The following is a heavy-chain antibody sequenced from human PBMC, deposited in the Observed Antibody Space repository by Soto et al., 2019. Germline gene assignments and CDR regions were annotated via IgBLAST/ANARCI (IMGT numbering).Heavy chain of an antibody. CDR2: IYYSGST. D-gene: IGHD1-1*01. CDR1: GGSISSYY. V-gene: IGHV4-59*04. CDR3: TRGGTLRNPGY. J-gene: IGHJ4*02. Sequence: PSQTLSLTCTVSGGSISSYYWSWSRQPPGKGLEWMGNIYYSGSTYYSPALKSRVTISVDTTKNQFSLKLSSVTATDTAMYFCTRGGTLRNPGYWGQGTLVTVSS.